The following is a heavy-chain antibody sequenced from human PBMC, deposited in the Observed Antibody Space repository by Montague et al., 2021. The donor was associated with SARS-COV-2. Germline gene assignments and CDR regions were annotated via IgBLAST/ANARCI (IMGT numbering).Heavy chain of an antibody. J-gene: IGHJ4*02. V-gene: IGHV3-23*01. D-gene: IGHD2-15*01. Sequence: SLRLSCAGSGFSFSNYVMSWIRQAPGKGLERVSSLSHGGDTAYYADSVKGRFTISRDNSKSTLYLQMNSLRAEDTAIYYCVPLGYCSDGSCSDFDSWGQGTLVTVSS. CDR2: LSHGGDTA. CDR3: VPLGYCSDGSCSDFDS. CDR1: GFSFSNYV.